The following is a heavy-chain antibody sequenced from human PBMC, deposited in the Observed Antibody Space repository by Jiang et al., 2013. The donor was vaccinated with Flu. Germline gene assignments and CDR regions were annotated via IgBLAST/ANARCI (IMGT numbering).Heavy chain of an antibody. J-gene: IGHJ4*02. CDR2: VYPDKSAT. V-gene: IGHV5-51*01. D-gene: IGHD3-22*01. Sequence: GAEVKKPGESLRISCQGSGYSFSIYWIAWVRQMPGKGLEWMGIVYPDKSATRYSPSFEGQVTISADKSISTAYLQWSSLKASDTAMYYCARHPPAYYYDSSGYYPPPFDYWGQGTLVTVSS. CDR3: ARHPPAYYYDSSGYYPPPFDY. CDR1: GYSFSIYW.